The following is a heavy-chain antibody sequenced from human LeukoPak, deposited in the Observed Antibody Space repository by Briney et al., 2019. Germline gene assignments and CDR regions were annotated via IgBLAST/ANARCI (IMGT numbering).Heavy chain of an antibody. CDR2: IKGKTDGGTT. J-gene: IGHJ5*02. CDR3: TTGPGIAYCWGDWYL. CDR1: GFTFSNAW. D-gene: IGHD2-21*02. Sequence: GGSLRLSCAASGFTFSNAWMSWVRQAPGKGLEWVGRIKGKTDGGTTDYAAPVKGRFTISRDDSKNTLYLQMNSLKTEDTAVYYCTTGPGIAYCWGDWYLWGQGTLVTVSS. V-gene: IGHV3-15*01.